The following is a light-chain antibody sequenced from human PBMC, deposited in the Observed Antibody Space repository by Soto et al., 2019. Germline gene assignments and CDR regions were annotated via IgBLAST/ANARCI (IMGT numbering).Light chain of an antibody. Sequence: EIVLTQSPATLSLSPGERATLSCRASQSVSSYLAWYQQKPGQAPRLLIYDASNRATGIPARFSGSGSGTDFTLTISSLEPEDFAVYCCQQRSMYTFGQGTKLEIK. CDR1: QSVSSY. CDR3: QQRSMYT. J-gene: IGKJ2*01. CDR2: DAS. V-gene: IGKV3-11*01.